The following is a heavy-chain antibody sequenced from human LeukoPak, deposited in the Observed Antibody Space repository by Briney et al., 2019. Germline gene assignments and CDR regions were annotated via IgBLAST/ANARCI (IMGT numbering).Heavy chain of an antibody. J-gene: IGHJ4*02. CDR2: IYYSGST. V-gene: IGHV4-39*07. CDR3: AREGSPVRVFDY. D-gene: IGHD3-10*01. Sequence: SETLSLTCTVSGGSISSSSYYWGWIRQPPGKGLEWIGSIYYSGSTYYNPSLKSRVTISVDTSKNQFSLKLSSVTAADTAVYYCAREGSPVRVFDYWGQGTLVTVSS. CDR1: GGSISSSSYY.